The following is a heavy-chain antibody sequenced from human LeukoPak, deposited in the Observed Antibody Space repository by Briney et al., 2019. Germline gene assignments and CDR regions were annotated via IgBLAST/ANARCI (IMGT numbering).Heavy chain of an antibody. CDR1: GGSISSGSYY. V-gene: IGHV4-61*02. Sequence: PSETLSLTCTVSGGSISSGSYYWSWIRQPAGKGLEWIGRIYTSGSTNYNPSLKSRVTISVDTSKNQFSLKLSSVTAADTAVYYCARDLEGAMGFGELLWSYWGQGTLVTVSS. J-gene: IGHJ4*02. CDR3: ARDLEGAMGFGELLWSY. D-gene: IGHD3-10*01. CDR2: IYTSGST.